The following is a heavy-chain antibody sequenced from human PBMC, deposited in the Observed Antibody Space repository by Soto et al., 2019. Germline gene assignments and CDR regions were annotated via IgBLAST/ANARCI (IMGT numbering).Heavy chain of an antibody. Sequence: SETLSLTCTVSADSFSKYYWTWIRQPPGKGLEWIGYIYYNGNTNYNPSLKRRVTISVDTSKKEISLKLSSVTAADTAVYYCARHVRTYSSSWYGYFQHWGQGTLVTVSS. CDR1: ADSFSKYY. D-gene: IGHD6-13*01. V-gene: IGHV4-59*01. CDR3: ARHVRTYSSSWYGYFQH. CDR2: IYYNGNT. J-gene: IGHJ1*01.